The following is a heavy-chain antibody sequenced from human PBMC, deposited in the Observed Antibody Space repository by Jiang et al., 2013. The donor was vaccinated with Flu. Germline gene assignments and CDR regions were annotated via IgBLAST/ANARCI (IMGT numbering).Heavy chain of an antibody. V-gene: IGHV1-18*01. Sequence: GAEVKKPGASVKVSCKASGYTFTSYAISWVRQAPGQGLEWMAWISTYNGNTNFAQKFQGRVTLTTDTSTTTAYMELRSLTFDDTAVYYCARDRYGIDPWGQGTLVTVSS. J-gene: IGHJ5*02. D-gene: IGHD3-9*01. CDR1: GYTFTSYA. CDR2: ISTYNGNT. CDR3: ARDRYGIDP.